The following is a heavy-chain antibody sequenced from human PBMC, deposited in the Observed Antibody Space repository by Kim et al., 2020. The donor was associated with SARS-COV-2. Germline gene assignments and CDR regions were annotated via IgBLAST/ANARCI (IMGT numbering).Heavy chain of an antibody. CDR1: GFSLSTSGMC. J-gene: IGHJ5*02. D-gene: IGHD7-27*01. CDR3: ARISWGGNWFDP. Sequence: SGPTLVNPTQTLTLTCTFSGFSLSTSGMCVSRIRQPPGKALEWLALIDWDDDKYYSTSLKTRLTISKDTSKNQVVLTMTNMDPVDTATYYCARISWGGNWFDPWGQGTLVTVSS. CDR2: IDWDDDK. V-gene: IGHV2-70*01.